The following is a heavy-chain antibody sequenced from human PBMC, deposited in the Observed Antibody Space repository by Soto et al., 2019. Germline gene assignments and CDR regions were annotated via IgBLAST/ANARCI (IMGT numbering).Heavy chain of an antibody. CDR2: INHSGST. Sequence: SETLSLTCAVYGGSFSGYYWSWIRQPPGKGLEWIGEINHSGSTNYNRSLKSRVTISVDTSKSQFSLKLSSVTAADTAVYYCARDYSTSSSYYYYMDVWGKGTTVTVSS. CDR3: ARDYSTSSSYYYYMDV. V-gene: IGHV4-34*01. J-gene: IGHJ6*03. CDR1: GGSFSGYY. D-gene: IGHD6-6*01.